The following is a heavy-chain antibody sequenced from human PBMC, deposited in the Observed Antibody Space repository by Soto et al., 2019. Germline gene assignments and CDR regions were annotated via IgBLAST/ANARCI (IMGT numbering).Heavy chain of an antibody. CDR2: ISYDGSNK. CDR3: ARWGPPGIAAAGTRGINWFDP. CDR1: GFTFSSYA. V-gene: IGHV3-30-3*01. D-gene: IGHD6-13*01. J-gene: IGHJ5*02. Sequence: PGGSLRLSCAASGFTFSSYAMHWVRQAPGKGLEWVAVISYDGSNKYYADSVKGRFTISRDNSKNTLYLQMNSLRAEDTAVYYCARWGPPGIAAAGTRGINWFDPWGQGTLVTVSS.